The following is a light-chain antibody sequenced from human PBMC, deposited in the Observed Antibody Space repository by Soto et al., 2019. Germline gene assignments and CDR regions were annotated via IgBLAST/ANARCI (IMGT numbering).Light chain of an antibody. V-gene: IGKV3-20*01. CDR2: GAS. CDR3: QRYGSSRPT. J-gene: IGKJ1*01. CDR1: QSVSSNY. Sequence: EIVLTQSPGTLSLSPGERVTLSCRASQSVSSNYLAWYQQKPGQAPRLLIYGASSRATGIPVRFSGSGSGTDFTLTISRLEPEDFAVYYCQRYGSSRPTFGQGTKVEIK.